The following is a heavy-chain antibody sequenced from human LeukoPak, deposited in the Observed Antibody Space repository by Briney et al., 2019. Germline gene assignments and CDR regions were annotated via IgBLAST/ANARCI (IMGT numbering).Heavy chain of an antibody. CDR3: ARGYRRCVVVFYYYMDV. CDR1: GGSFSGYY. Sequence: SETLSLTCAVYGGSFSGYYWSWIRQPPGKGLEWIGEINHSGSTNYNPSLKSRVTISVDTSKNQFSLKLSSVTAADTAVYYCARGYRRCVVVFYYYMDVWGKGTTVTVSS. CDR2: INHSGST. J-gene: IGHJ6*03. V-gene: IGHV4-34*01. D-gene: IGHD2-21*01.